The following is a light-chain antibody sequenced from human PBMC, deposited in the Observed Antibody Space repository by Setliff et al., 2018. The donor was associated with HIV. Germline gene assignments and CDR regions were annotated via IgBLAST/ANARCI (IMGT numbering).Light chain of an antibody. CDR3: SSYTSTRSGG. CDR2: VVN. J-gene: IGLJ3*02. Sequence: ALAQPTSVSGSPGQSIAISCNGTGSDIGGYNYVSWYQQQPGKAPKLIIYVVNSRPSGISTRFSGSKSGNTASLTISGLQAEDEAVYFCSSYTSTRSGGFGGGTQRTVL. CDR1: GSDIGGYNY. V-gene: IGLV2-14*03.